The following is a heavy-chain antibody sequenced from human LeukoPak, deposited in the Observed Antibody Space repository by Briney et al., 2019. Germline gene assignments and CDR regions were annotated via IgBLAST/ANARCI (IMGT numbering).Heavy chain of an antibody. V-gene: IGHV3-48*01. J-gene: IGHJ6*04. CDR2: ISGSSDDI. Sequence: PGGSLRLSCEVSGLPFSRSWMHWVRQAPGKGLEWVADISGSSDDIHYADSVTGRFTISRDNAKNSVYLQMNSLRVEDTAVYYCARDSGRYGYYMDVWGKGTTVTVSS. CDR3: ARDSGRYGYYMDV. CDR1: GLPFSRSW. D-gene: IGHD1-26*01.